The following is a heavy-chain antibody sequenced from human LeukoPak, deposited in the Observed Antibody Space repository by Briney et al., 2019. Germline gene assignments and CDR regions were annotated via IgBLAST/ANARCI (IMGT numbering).Heavy chain of an antibody. CDR2: IYYSGST. D-gene: IGHD4-17*01. V-gene: IGHV4-39*01. J-gene: IGHJ4*02. CDR3: AASYDYGDPRFDY. Sequence: SETLSLTCTVSGGSISSHHYYWTWIRPPPARRLARIRSIYYSGSTYYNPSLNSRVTISVDTSKNQFSLKLSSVTAADTAVYYCAASYDYGDPRFDYWGQGTLVIVSS. CDR1: GGSISSHHYY.